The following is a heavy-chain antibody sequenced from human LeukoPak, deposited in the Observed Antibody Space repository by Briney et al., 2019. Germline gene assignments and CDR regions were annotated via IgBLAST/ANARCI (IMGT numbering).Heavy chain of an antibody. J-gene: IGHJ3*02. V-gene: IGHV3-48*01. D-gene: IGHD2-15*01. CDR1: GFTFSSYS. CDR3: ARVYCSGGSCYFEAFDI. Sequence: PGGSLRLSCVASGFTFSSYSMNWVRQAPGKGLEWVSYISSSSNTIYYADSVKGRFTISRDNAKNSLHLQMNSLRAEDTAVYYCARVYCSGGSCYFEAFDIWGQGTMVTVSS. CDR2: ISSSSNTI.